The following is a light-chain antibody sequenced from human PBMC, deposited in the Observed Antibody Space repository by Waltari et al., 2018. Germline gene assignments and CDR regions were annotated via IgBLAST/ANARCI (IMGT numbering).Light chain of an antibody. V-gene: IGKV3-11*01. Sequence: EIVLTQSPATLSLSPGERATLSCRASQSVRRYLAWYQQKPGQAPRLLIYDASNRATGIPARFSGGGSGTDFTLTISSRAPEDFAVYYCQQRSSWPPTFGQGTKVEIK. J-gene: IGKJ1*01. CDR2: DAS. CDR3: QQRSSWPPT. CDR1: QSVRRY.